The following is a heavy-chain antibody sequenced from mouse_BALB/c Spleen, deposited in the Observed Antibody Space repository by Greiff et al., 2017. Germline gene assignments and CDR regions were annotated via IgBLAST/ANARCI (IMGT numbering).Heavy chain of an antibody. CDR3: ARDPSYDYDWYFDV. CDR1: GFSLTGYG. Sequence: QVQLKESGPGLVAPSQSLSITCTVSGFSLTGYGVNWVRQPPGKGLEWLGMIWGDGSTDYNSALKSRLSISKDNSKSQVFLKMNSLQTDDTARYYCARDPSYDYDWYFDVWGAGTTVTVSS. J-gene: IGHJ1*01. V-gene: IGHV2-6-7*01. D-gene: IGHD2-4*01. CDR2: IWGDGST.